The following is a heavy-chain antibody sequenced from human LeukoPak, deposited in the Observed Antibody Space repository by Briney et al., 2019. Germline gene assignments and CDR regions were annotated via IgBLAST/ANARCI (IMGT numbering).Heavy chain of an antibody. D-gene: IGHD3-22*01. CDR1: GGSISSSDW. CDR3: ARVLSSYDSTDDAFDI. J-gene: IGHJ3*02. CDR2: IYHSGST. V-gene: IGHV4-4*02. Sequence: SETLSLTCAVSGGSISSSDWWSWVRQPPGKGLEWIGEIYHSGSTNYNPSLKSRVTILEDKSKNQFSLKLSSVTAADTAVYYCARVLSSYDSTDDAFDIWGQGAMVTVSS.